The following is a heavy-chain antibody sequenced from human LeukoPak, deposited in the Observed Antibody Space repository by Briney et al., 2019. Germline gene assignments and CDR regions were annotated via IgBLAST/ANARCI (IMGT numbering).Heavy chain of an antibody. CDR1: GGSFSGYY. CDR2: INHSGST. J-gene: IGHJ3*02. Sequence: KASETLSLTCAVYGGSFSGYYWSWIRQPPGKGLEWIGEINHSGSTNYNPSLKSRVTISVDTSKNQFSLKLSSVTAADTAVYYCARDPRSPVAGAFDIWGQGTMVTVSS. V-gene: IGHV4-34*01. CDR3: ARDPRSPVAGAFDI. D-gene: IGHD6-19*01.